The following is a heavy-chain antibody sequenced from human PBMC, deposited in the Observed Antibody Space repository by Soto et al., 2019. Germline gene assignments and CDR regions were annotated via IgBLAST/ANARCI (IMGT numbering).Heavy chain of an antibody. CDR3: ARIRFLKYYYYYGMDV. Sequence: QVQLVQSGAEVKKPGASVKVSCKASGYTFTSYGISWVRQAPGQGLEWMGWISAYNGNTNYAQKLQGRVTMTTDTSTSTAYMELRSLRSDDTAVYYCARIRFLKYYYYYGMDVWGQGTTVTVSS. V-gene: IGHV1-18*01. CDR1: GYTFTSYG. CDR2: ISAYNGNT. J-gene: IGHJ6*02. D-gene: IGHD3-3*01.